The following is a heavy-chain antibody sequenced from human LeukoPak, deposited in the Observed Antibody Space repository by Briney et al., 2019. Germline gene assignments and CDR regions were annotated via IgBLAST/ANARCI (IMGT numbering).Heavy chain of an antibody. CDR2: IKQDGSEK. J-gene: IGHJ4*02. D-gene: IGHD6-25*01. Sequence: GGSLRLSCVASGFSFNNYRMTWVRQAPGKGLEWVANIKQDGSEKQYVDSVKGRFAISRDDAKKSLYLQINTLRAEDTAVYYCVRGPHIAATSYWGQGTLVTVSS. CDR3: VRGPHIAATSY. CDR1: GFSFNNYR. V-gene: IGHV3-7*03.